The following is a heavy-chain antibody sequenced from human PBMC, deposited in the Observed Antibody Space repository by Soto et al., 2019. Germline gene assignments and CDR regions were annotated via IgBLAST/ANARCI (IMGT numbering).Heavy chain of an antibody. D-gene: IGHD2-15*01. V-gene: IGHV2-5*02. CDR2: IYWDDDK. CDR1: GFSLSTSGVG. J-gene: IGHJ5*02. CDR3: AHRRSDCSGGSCYRWFDP. Sequence: QITLKESGPTLVKSTQTLTLTCTFSGFSLSTSGVGLGWIRQPPGKALEWLALIYWDDDKRYSPSLKSRLTHTKDTSKNQVVLTITNMDPVDTATYYCAHRRSDCSGGSCYRWFDPWGQGTLVTVSS.